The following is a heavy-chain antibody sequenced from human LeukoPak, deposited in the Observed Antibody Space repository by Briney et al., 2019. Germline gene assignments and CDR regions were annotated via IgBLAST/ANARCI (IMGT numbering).Heavy chain of an antibody. CDR1: GYTFTSYG. CDR2: ISAYNGNT. CDR3: ARVPNKDWLHVLDY. D-gene: IGHD3/OR15-3a*01. Sequence: ASVKVSCKASGYTFTSYGISWVRQAPGQGLEWMGWISAYNGNTNYAQKLQGRVTMTTDTSTSTAYMELRSLRSDDTAVYYCARVPNKDWLHVLDYWGQGTLVTVSS. J-gene: IGHJ4*02. V-gene: IGHV1-18*01.